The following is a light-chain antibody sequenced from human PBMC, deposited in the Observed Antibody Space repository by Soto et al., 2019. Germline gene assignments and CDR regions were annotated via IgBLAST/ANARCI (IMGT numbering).Light chain of an antibody. J-gene: IGLJ2*01. Sequence: QSALTQPASVSGSPGQSITISCTGTSSDVGGYNYVSWYQQHPGKAPKLMIYDVSNRPSGVSNRFSGSKSANTASLTISGLQAEDEADYYCSSYTGSSTVLFGGGTQLTVL. CDR1: SSDVGGYNY. V-gene: IGLV2-14*01. CDR3: SSYTGSSTVL. CDR2: DVS.